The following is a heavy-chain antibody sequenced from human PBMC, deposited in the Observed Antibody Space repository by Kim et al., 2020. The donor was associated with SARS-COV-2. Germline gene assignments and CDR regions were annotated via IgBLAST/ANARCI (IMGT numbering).Heavy chain of an antibody. D-gene: IGHD3-10*01. J-gene: IGHJ3*02. V-gene: IGHV3-33*01. Sequence: GGSLRLSCAASGFTFSSYGMHWVRQAPGKGLEWVSVIWYDGSNKYYADSVKGRFTISRDNSKNTLYLQMNSLRAEDTAVYYCARDYYGSGSYLGAFDIWGQGTMVTVSS. CDR3: ARDYYGSGSYLGAFDI. CDR1: GFTFSSYG. CDR2: IWYDGSNK.